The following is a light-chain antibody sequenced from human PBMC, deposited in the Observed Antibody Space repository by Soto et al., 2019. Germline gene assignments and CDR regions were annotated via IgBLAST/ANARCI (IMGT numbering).Light chain of an antibody. V-gene: IGKV3-20*01. CDR2: GAS. J-gene: IGKJ1*01. Sequence: IGLSQSAGTLSLSPGERATLPCRASQSVSNNYLAWYQQKPGQAPRLLIYGASTRATGIPARFSGSGSGTDFTLTISRLEPEDFAVYYCQQYGSSGTFGQGTKVDIK. CDR3: QQYGSSGT. CDR1: QSVSNNY.